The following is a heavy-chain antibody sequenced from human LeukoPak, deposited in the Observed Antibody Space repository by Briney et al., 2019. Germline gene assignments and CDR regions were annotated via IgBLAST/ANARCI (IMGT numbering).Heavy chain of an antibody. D-gene: IGHD3-3*01. V-gene: IGHV3-53*05. CDR3: AKYFYDFWSGYSHPFDY. J-gene: IGHJ4*02. CDR2: IYSGGST. Sequence: GGSLRLSCAASGFTVSSNYMSWVRQAPGKGLEWVSVIYSGGSTYYADSVKGRFTISRDNSKNTLYLQMNSLRAEDTAVYYCAKYFYDFWSGYSHPFDYWGQGTLVTVSS. CDR1: GFTVSSNY.